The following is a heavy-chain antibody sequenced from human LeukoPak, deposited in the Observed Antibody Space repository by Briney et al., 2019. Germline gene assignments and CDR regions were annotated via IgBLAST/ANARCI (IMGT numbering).Heavy chain of an antibody. D-gene: IGHD1-20*01. V-gene: IGHV1-46*01. Sequence: ASVKVSCKAFGYTFTGYWMHWVRQAPGQGPEWMGVISPSGGSTIYAQKFQGRVTMTRDMSTSTVYMELSSLRSEDTAVYYCARESNWNYFDYWGQGTLVTVSS. CDR3: ARESNWNYFDY. CDR2: ISPSGGST. J-gene: IGHJ4*02. CDR1: GYTFTGYW.